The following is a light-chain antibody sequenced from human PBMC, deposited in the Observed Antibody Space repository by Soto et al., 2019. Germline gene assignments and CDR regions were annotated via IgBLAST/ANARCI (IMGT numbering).Light chain of an antibody. CDR3: AAWDDRLTDVR. CDR2: NNN. V-gene: IGLV1-44*01. Sequence: QSAPTQPASVSGTPGQRVTISCSGGSSNIGSNIVSWYQLLPGTAPKLLISNNNQRPSGVPDRFSGSKSGTSASLAISGLQSEDEADYYCAAWDDRLTDVRFGGGTKLTVL. J-gene: IGLJ2*01. CDR1: SSNIGSNI.